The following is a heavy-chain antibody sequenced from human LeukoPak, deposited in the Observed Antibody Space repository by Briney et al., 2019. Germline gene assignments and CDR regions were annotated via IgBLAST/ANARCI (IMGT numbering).Heavy chain of an antibody. V-gene: IGHV4-38-2*02. Sequence: SETLSLTCTVSGYSISGGYFWGWIRQPPGKGLEWIGSIYHSGTTYYNPSLKSRVTISVDTSNKQFSLKLNSVTAADTAVYYCARVVEATLARYFDSWGQGTLVTVSS. CDR3: ARVVEATLARYFDS. CDR2: IYHSGTT. D-gene: IGHD1-26*01. CDR1: GYSISGGYF. J-gene: IGHJ4*02.